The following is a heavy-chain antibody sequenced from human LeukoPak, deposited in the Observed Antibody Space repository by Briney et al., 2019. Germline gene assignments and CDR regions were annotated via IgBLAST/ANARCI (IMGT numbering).Heavy chain of an antibody. CDR3: AKRDYDFWVFDY. D-gene: IGHD3-3*01. CDR2: ISGSDPNT. CDR1: GFTFSSYA. J-gene: IGHJ4*02. V-gene: IGHV3-23*01. Sequence: GGSLRLSCAASGFTFSSYAMGWVRQAPGKGLEWVSGISGSDPNTYYADSVQGRFTISRDNSKNTLYLQMTSLRVEDTAVYYCAKRDYDFWVFDYWGQGTLVTVSS.